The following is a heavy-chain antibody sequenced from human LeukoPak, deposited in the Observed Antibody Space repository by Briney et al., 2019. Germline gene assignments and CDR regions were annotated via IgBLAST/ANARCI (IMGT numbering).Heavy chain of an antibody. Sequence: TLSLTCTVSGGSISSGGYYWSWIRQHPGKGLEWIGYIHYSGSTYYNPSLKSRVTISVDTSKNQFSLKLSSVTAADTAVYYCARDRIKGYSYGDSNGFDYLGQGTLVTVSS. CDR1: GGSISSGGYY. V-gene: IGHV4-31*03. D-gene: IGHD5-18*01. CDR2: IHYSGST. CDR3: ARDRIKGYSYGDSNGFDY. J-gene: IGHJ4*02.